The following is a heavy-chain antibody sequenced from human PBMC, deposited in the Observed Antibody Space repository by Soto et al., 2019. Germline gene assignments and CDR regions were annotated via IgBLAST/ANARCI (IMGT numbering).Heavy chain of an antibody. CDR2: IIPIFGTA. V-gene: IGHV1-69*01. CDR1: GGTFSSYA. CDR3: ARSWPDIVVGVAATGYLNWFDP. J-gene: IGHJ5*02. D-gene: IGHD2-15*01. Sequence: QVQLVQSGAEVKKPGSSVKVSCKASGGTFSSYAISWVRQAPGQGLEWMGGIIPIFGTANYAQKFQGRVTINADESTSTAYMEPGSLRSEDTAVYYCARSWPDIVVGVAATGYLNWFDPWGQGTLVTVSS.